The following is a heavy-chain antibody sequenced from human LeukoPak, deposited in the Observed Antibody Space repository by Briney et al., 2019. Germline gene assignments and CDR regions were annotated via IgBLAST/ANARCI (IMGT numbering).Heavy chain of an antibody. J-gene: IGHJ4*02. CDR1: GYTFTGYH. CDR2: INPNSGDT. D-gene: IGHD2-2*01. CDR3: ARDYCSSTRCLFDY. V-gene: IGHV1-2*06. Sequence: ASVKVSCKASGYTFTGYHMHWVRQAPGQGLEWMGRINPNSGDTNYAQKFQGRVTMTRDTSISTAYMELSRLRSDDTAVYYCARDYCSSTRCLFDYWGQGTLVTVYS.